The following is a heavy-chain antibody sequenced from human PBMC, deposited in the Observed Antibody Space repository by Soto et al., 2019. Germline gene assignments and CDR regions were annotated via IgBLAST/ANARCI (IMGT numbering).Heavy chain of an antibody. D-gene: IGHD6-6*01. Sequence: QLQLQESGPGLVKPSETLSLTCTVSGGSISSSSYYWGWIRQPPGKGLEWIGSIYYSGSTYYNPSLKSLVTISVDTSNIQFSLTLSSVTAADTAVYYCARQGGYSSSSFWFDPWGQGTLVTVSS. J-gene: IGHJ5*02. V-gene: IGHV4-39*01. CDR1: GGSISSSSYY. CDR2: IYYSGST. CDR3: ARQGGYSSSSFWFDP.